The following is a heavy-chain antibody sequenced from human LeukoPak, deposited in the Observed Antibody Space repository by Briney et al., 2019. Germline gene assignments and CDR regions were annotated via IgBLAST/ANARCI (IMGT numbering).Heavy chain of an antibody. CDR2: TNSKTNEWTT. V-gene: IGHV3-15*01. CDR1: GFTFSNAW. CDR3: TTDVGSLPRP. Sequence: GGNLTLSCAASGFTFSNAWMSWVPQAPGNGLMWGGRTNSKTNEWTTDYAAPAKGRFTISRDDAKNTLNRQMNSLKTEDTGVYYCTTDVGSLPRPWGQGTLVTVSS. J-gene: IGHJ5*02.